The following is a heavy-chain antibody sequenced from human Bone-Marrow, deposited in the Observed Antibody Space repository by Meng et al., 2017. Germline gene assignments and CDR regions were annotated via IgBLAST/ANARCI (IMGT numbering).Heavy chain of an antibody. CDR1: GYTFTSYG. V-gene: IGHV7-4-1*02. J-gene: IGHJ4*02. CDR3: TRDGYSDCSSTSCFDY. CDR2: INTKTGNP. D-gene: IGHD2-2*01. Sequence: ASVKVSCKASGYTFTSYGISWVRQAPGQGLEWMGWINTKTGNPTYAQGFTGRLVFSLDTSVSTAYLQISGLKADDTAVYYCTRDGYSDCSSTSCFDYWGQGTLVTVSS.